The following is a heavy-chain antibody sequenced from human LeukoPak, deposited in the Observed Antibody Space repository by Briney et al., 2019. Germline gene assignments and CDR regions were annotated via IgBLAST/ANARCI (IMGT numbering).Heavy chain of an antibody. Sequence: PSETLSLTCTVYGGSISSSSYYWGWIRQPPGKGLEWIGSIYYSGSTYYNPSLKSRVTISVDTSKNQFSLKLSSVTAADTAVYYCARADLTYDYGSPPFDYWGQGTLVTVSS. D-gene: IGHD4-17*01. V-gene: IGHV4-39*01. J-gene: IGHJ4*02. CDR3: ARADLTYDYGSPPFDY. CDR1: GGSISSSSYY. CDR2: IYYSGST.